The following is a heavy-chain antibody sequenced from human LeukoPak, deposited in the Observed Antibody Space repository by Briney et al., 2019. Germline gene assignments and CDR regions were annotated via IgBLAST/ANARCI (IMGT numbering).Heavy chain of an antibody. V-gene: IGHV4-4*07. J-gene: IGHJ5*02. CDR2: IYSSGST. Sequence: PSETLSLTCTVSGDSISNYDWSWIRQPAGKGLEWIGRIYSSGSTKYNPSLKSRVTMSVDTSKNQFSLKLSSMTAADTAVYYCARDSRRYYGLFDPWGQGTLVTVSS. D-gene: IGHD3-22*01. CDR3: ARDSRRYYGLFDP. CDR1: GDSISNYD.